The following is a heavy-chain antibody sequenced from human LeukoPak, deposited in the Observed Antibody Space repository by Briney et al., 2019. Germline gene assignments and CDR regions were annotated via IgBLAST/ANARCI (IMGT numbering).Heavy chain of an antibody. Sequence: MSSETLSLTCAVYGGSFSGYNWSWIRQPPGKGLEWIGEINHRGSTNYNPSLKSRVTISVDTSKNQFSLKLSSVTAADTAVYYCARTTEAHSWRTRYYDYYMDVWGKGTTVTVSS. CDR2: INHRGST. D-gene: IGHD6-13*01. J-gene: IGHJ6*03. V-gene: IGHV4-34*01. CDR1: GGSFSGYN. CDR3: ARTTEAHSWRTRYYDYYMDV.